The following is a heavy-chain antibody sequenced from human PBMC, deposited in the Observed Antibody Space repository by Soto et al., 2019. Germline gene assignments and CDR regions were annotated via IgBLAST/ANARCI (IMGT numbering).Heavy chain of an antibody. CDR3: ARALLGSGWFVDY. CDR1: GFTFSTVS. D-gene: IGHD6-19*01. J-gene: IGHJ4*02. V-gene: IGHV3-21*01. Sequence: PGGSLRLSCATSGFTFSTVSMSWVRQAPGKGLEWVSSITSSSSYIYYADSVKGRFTISRDNAKNSLYLQMNSLRAEDTAVYFCARALLGSGWFVDYWGQGTLVTVSS. CDR2: ITSSSSYI.